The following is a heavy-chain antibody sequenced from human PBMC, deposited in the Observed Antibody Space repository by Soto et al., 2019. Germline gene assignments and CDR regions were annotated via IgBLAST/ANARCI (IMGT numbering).Heavy chain of an antibody. Sequence: TLSLTCSLSGRSIDSAAYYWSWVRQPPGKGLEWIGYIYYSGSTYFNAALKSRVTISKDTSRNQLSLRLSSVTAPDTAVYHCARAIVFTIGGMDVWGQGTGVTVS. CDR1: GRSIDSAAYY. D-gene: IGHD5-12*01. CDR3: ARAIVFTIGGMDV. J-gene: IGHJ6*02. CDR2: IYYSGST. V-gene: IGHV4-30-4*01.